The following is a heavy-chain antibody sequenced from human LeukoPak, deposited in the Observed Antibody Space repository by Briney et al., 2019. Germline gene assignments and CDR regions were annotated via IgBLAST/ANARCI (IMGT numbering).Heavy chain of an antibody. J-gene: IGHJ6*02. CDR2: INPNSGGT. D-gene: IGHD5-12*01. Sequence: ASVKVSCKASGYTFTGYYMHWVRQAPGQGLEWMGWINPNSGGTNYAQKFQGWVTMTRNTSISTAYMELSSLRSEDTAVYYCARGLKGGYEISPLYYYYGMDVWGQGTTVTISS. CDR1: GYTFTGYY. CDR3: ARGLKGGYEISPLYYYYGMDV. V-gene: IGHV1-2*04.